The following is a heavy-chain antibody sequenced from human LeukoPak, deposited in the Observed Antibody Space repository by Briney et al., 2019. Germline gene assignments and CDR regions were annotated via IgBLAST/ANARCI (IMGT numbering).Heavy chain of an antibody. CDR2: IYPGDSGT. J-gene: IGHJ6*03. CDR1: GYSFTNYW. Sequence: GESLKISCKGSGYSFTNYWIGWVRQMPGKGLECMGIIYPGDSGTRYSPSFQGQVTISVDKSLNTAYLQWSSLKASDTAMYYCARFRDHYMDVWGKGSTVTVSS. D-gene: IGHD2-21*02. V-gene: IGHV5-51*01. CDR3: ARFRDHYMDV.